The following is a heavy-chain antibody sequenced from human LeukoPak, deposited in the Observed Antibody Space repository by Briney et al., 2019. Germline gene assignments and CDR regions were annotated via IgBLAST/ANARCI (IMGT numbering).Heavy chain of an antibody. V-gene: IGHV3-30*18. CDR1: GFTFSSYG. J-gene: IGHJ4*02. D-gene: IGHD3-9*01. CDR3: AKDGRSLLRYFDWLCPLDY. Sequence: QPGGSLRLSCAASGFTFSSYGMHWVRQAPGKGLEWVAVISYDGSNKFYADSVKGRFTISGDNSKNTLYLRMDSLRAEDTAVYYCAKDGRSLLRYFDWLCPLDYWGQRTLVTVSS. CDR2: ISYDGSNK.